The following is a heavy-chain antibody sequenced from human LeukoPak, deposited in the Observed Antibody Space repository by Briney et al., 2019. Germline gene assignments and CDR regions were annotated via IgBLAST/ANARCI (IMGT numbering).Heavy chain of an antibody. Sequence: ASVKVSCKASGYTFTGHYMNWVRQAPGQGLEWMGRMNPNTGGTNYAQKFQGRVTMTRDTSISTAYMELSRLRSDDTAVYYCARVGPGRGAYYYYYGMDVWGQGTTVTVSS. CDR1: GYTFTGHY. CDR3: ARVGPGRGAYYYYYGMDV. CDR2: MNPNTGGT. V-gene: IGHV1-2*06. J-gene: IGHJ6*02.